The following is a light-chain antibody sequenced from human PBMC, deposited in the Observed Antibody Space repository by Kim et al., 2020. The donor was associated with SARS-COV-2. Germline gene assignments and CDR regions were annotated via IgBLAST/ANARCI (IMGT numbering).Light chain of an antibody. CDR3: QSYDSSNQGV. Sequence: KTVTISCTRSCGSIASSYVQWYQQRPGSAPTTVIYEDNQRPPGLPDRFSGSIDSSSNSASLTISGLKTEDEADYYCQSYDSSNQGVFGGGTKLTVL. CDR2: EDN. V-gene: IGLV6-57*03. CDR1: CGSIASSY. J-gene: IGLJ3*02.